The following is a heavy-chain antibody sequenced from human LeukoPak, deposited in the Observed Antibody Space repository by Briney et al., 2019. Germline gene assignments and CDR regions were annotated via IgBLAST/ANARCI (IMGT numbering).Heavy chain of an antibody. D-gene: IGHD3-10*01. CDR3: ARGGDYGDY. Sequence: GGSLRLSCAASGFTFSSYSMNWVRQAPEKGLEWVANIKRDGSDKYYVDSVKGRFTISRDNAKNSLYLQMDSLRAEDTAVYYCARGGDYGDYWGQGTLVTVSS. V-gene: IGHV3-7*01. CDR2: IKRDGSDK. CDR1: GFTFSSYS. J-gene: IGHJ4*02.